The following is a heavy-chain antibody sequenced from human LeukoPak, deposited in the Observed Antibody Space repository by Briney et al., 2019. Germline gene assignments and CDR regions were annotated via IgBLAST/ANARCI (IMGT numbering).Heavy chain of an antibody. Sequence: GGSLRLSCAASGFTFSSYWMNWVRQAPGKGLEWVGRIKSKTDGGTTDYAAPVKGRFTISRDDSKNTLYLQMNSLKTEDTAVYYCTTDRKGAYDFWSGYDPYYYYGMDVWGQGTTVTVSS. J-gene: IGHJ6*02. D-gene: IGHD3-3*01. CDR1: GFTFSSYW. CDR2: IKSKTDGGTT. CDR3: TTDRKGAYDFWSGYDPYYYYGMDV. V-gene: IGHV3-15*07.